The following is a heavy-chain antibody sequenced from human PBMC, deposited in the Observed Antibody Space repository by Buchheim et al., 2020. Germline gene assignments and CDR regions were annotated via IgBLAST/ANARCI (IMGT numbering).Heavy chain of an antibody. D-gene: IGHD3-16*02. CDR3: ARDHWGSDLN. V-gene: IGHV3-72*01. CDR2: SSSSTA. CDR1: GFIFSDYD. J-gene: IGHJ4*02. Sequence: EVQLVESGGGLVQPGGSLRLSCAASGFIFSDYDMDWVRQTPGKGLEWVGRSSSSTAEYAASVKGRFTISRADSRNSLSLEMNSLITEDTAVYYCARDHWGSDLNWGQGSL.